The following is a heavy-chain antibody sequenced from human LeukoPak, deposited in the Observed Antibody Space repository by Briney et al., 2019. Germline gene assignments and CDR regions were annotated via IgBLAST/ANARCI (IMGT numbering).Heavy chain of an antibody. Sequence: SETLSLTCTVPGGSISSSSYYWGWIRQPPGKGLEWIGSIYYSGITYYNPSLKSRVIISVDTSKNQFSLKLSSVTAADTAVYYCARHGNEMATIRGGFDYWGQGTLVTVSS. D-gene: IGHD5-24*01. CDR1: GGSISSSSYY. V-gene: IGHV4-39*01. CDR3: ARHGNEMATIRGGFDY. CDR2: IYYSGIT. J-gene: IGHJ4*02.